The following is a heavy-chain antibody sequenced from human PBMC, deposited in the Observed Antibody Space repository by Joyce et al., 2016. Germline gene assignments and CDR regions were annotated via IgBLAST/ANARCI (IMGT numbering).Heavy chain of an antibody. CDR2: ITWDAGSI. Sequence: EVQLVDSGGVVVQPGGSLRLSCAASGFIFDAYTMFWVRQPPGKGLEWVSLITWDAGSIYYADSVKDRFTISRDNSKNSLFLQINSLKTEDTALYYCAKDKYMRSSRESHFHHWGQGTPVIVSS. CDR1: GFIFDAYT. V-gene: IGHV3-43*01. D-gene: IGHD6-6*01. J-gene: IGHJ1*01. CDR3: AKDKYMRSSRESHFHH.